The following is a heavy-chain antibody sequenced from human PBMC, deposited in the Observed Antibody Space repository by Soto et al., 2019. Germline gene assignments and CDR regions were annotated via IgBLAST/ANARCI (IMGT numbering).Heavy chain of an antibody. J-gene: IGHJ6*02. CDR1: GFTFSSYA. CDR3: AKSLGYCSGGSCYSAYYYVMDV. Sequence: GVSLRLSCAASGFTFSSYAMSWVRQAPGKWLEWVSAISGSGGSTYYADSVKGRFTISRDNSKNTLYLQMNSLRAEDTAVYYCAKSLGYCSGGSCYSAYYYVMDVWGQRTTVPVSS. V-gene: IGHV3-23*01. D-gene: IGHD2-15*01. CDR2: ISGSGGST.